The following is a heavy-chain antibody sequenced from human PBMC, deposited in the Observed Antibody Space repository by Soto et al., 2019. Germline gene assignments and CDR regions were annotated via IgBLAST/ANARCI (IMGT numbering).Heavy chain of an antibody. CDR2: ISGSGVTT. Sequence: EVQLLESGGGLVQPGGSLRLSCAASGITFNNCVMNWVRQAPGKGLEWVSAISGSGVTTYYVDSVNGRFTISRDNSKNTMYLQMNSLRAEDTAVYYCAKRQDEDYGDYEITGDDAFDIWGQGTMVTVSS. CDR3: AKRQDEDYGDYEITGDDAFDI. J-gene: IGHJ3*02. V-gene: IGHV3-23*01. CDR1: GITFNNCV. D-gene: IGHD4-17*01.